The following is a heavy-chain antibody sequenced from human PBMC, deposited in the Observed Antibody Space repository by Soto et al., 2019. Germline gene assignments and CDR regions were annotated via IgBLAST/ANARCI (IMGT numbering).Heavy chain of an antibody. D-gene: IGHD6-13*01. CDR1: GGSFSGYY. CDR3: ARSSVDPLNSSSWYGSYFDY. J-gene: IGHJ4*02. V-gene: IGHV4-34*01. CDR2: INHSGST. Sequence: SETLSLTCAVYGGSFSGYYWSWIRQPPGKGLEWIGEINHSGSTNYNPSLKSRVTISVDTSKNQFSLKLSSVTAADTAVYYCARSSVDPLNSSSWYGSYFDYWGQGTLVTVSS.